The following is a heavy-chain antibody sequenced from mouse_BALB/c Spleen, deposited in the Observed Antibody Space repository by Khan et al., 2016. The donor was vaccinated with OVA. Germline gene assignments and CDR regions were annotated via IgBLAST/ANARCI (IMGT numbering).Heavy chain of an antibody. V-gene: IGHV5-17*02. CDR3: ATSDFYGYYFDY. J-gene: IGHJ2*01. CDR2: ISGDSNTI. Sequence: EVELVESGGGLVQPGRSQKLSCAASGFTFNSYGMHWVRQAPEKGLEWVAYISGDSNTIYYADTVKGRFTISRDNPKNTLFLQMTSLMSEDTAMYYWATSDFYGYYFDYWGPGTTLTVS. D-gene: IGHD1-1*01. CDR1: GFTFNSYG.